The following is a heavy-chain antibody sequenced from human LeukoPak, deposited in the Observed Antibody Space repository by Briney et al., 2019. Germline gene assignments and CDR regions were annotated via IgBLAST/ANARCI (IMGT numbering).Heavy chain of an antibody. Sequence: SVKVSCKGSGGSFSSYAISWVRQAPGQGLEWMGGFIPIFGTANYAQKFQGRVTITADQPTSTAYMELSSLRSEDTAVYYCARLLGQYGSGSYHLDYWGQGTLVTVSS. J-gene: IGHJ4*02. CDR2: FIPIFGTA. D-gene: IGHD3-10*01. CDR1: GGSFSSYA. V-gene: IGHV1-69*01. CDR3: ARLLGQYGSGSYHLDY.